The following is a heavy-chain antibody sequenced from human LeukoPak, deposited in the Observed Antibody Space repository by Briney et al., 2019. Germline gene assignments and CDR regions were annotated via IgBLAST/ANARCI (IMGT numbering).Heavy chain of an antibody. CDR2: INHSGST. V-gene: IGHV4-34*01. J-gene: IGHJ5*02. CDR3: ARGLSGWNWFDP. Sequence: PSETLSLTCAVYGGSFSGYYWSWIRQPPGKGLEWIGEINHSGSTNYNPSLKSRVTISVDTSKNQFSLKLNSVTAADTAVYYCARGLSGWNWFDPWGQGTLVTVSS. CDR1: GGSFSGYY. D-gene: IGHD6-19*01.